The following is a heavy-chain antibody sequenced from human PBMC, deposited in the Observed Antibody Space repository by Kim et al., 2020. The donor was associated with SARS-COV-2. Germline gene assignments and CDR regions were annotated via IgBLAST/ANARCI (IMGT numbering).Heavy chain of an antibody. CDR2: IRSKRYGETT. CDR3: TSGPYYYDSAAYYHDY. J-gene: IGHJ4*02. Sequence: GGSLRLSCTISGLNFGDYAMSWFRQAQGKGLEWVGFIRSKRYGETTEYAASVKCRFTISRDDSKRIAHLQMNGLKTDDTAVYYCTSGPYYYDSAAYYHDYWGQGTLVTVSS. V-gene: IGHV3-49*03. CDR1: GLNFGDYA. D-gene: IGHD3-22*01.